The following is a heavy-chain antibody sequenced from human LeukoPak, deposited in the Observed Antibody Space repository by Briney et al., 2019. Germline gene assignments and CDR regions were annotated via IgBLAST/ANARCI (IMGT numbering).Heavy chain of an antibody. D-gene: IGHD3-3*01. CDR1: GGSFSDYY. J-gene: IGHJ4*02. Sequence: KPSETLSLTCTVSGGSFSDYYWSWIRQPAGKGLEWIGRIYTIGSTNYNPSLNSRVTMSLDMSKNHFSLKLNSVTAADTAVYYCARESSATSPPFGVVIQSQPLFDHWGQETLVTVSS. CDR2: IYTIGST. CDR3: ARESSATSPPFGVVIQSQPLFDH. V-gene: IGHV4-4*07.